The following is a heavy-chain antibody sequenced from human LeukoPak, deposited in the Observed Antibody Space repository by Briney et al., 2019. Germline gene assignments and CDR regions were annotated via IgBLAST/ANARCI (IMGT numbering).Heavy chain of an antibody. CDR1: GFTFSSYS. V-gene: IGHV3-21*01. Sequence: PGGSLRLSCAASGFTFSSYSMNWVRQAPGKGLEWVSSISSRSDYIYYADSVKGRFTISRDNAKNSLYLQMNSLRAEDTAVYYCARDDGGNSDYWGQGTLVTVSS. CDR3: ARDDGGNSDY. CDR2: ISSRSDYI. J-gene: IGHJ4*02. D-gene: IGHD4-23*01.